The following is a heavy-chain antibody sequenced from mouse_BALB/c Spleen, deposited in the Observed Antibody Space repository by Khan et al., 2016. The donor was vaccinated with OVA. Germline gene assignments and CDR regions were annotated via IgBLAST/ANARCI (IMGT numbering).Heavy chain of an antibody. CDR3: ARVGYNGTMNS. J-gene: IGHJ4*01. V-gene: IGHV9-3-1*01. CDR1: GYTFRNNG. Sequence: QIQLVQSGPELKKPGETVKISCKASGYTFRNNGMNRVKQTPGKGLKWMGWINTYTGDPTYADDFKGRFAFSLETSAKTAYSEINNLKNEHTATYFCARVGYNGTMNSWGQGTSVTVSS. CDR2: INTYTGDP. D-gene: IGHD2-14*01.